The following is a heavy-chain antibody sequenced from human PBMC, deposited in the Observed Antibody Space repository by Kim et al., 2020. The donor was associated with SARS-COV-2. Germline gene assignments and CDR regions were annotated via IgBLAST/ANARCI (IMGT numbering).Heavy chain of an antibody. CDR3: ARDYYDSSGYQDY. CDR1: GFTVSSNY. V-gene: IGHV3-66*01. CDR2: IYSGGST. J-gene: IGHJ4*02. Sequence: GGSLRLSCAASGFTVSSNYMSWVRQAPGKGLEWVSFIYSGGSTYYSDSVKGRFTISRDNSKNTLHLQMNSLRAEDAAAYYYARDYYDSSGYQDYFGQGTL. D-gene: IGHD3-22*01.